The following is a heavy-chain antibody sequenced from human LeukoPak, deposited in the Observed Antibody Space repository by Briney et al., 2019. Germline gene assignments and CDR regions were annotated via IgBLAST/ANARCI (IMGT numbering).Heavy chain of an antibody. D-gene: IGHD1-26*01. Sequence: GGSLRLSCVASGFTFRNTWMSWVRQAPGKGLEWVANINQDASTKRYVDSVKGRFTISRDNAKNSLYLQMNSLRAEHTAVYYCARDQSGNLDYWGQGTLVTVSA. V-gene: IGHV3-7*01. CDR3: ARDQSGNLDY. J-gene: IGHJ4*02. CDR2: INQDASTK. CDR1: GFTFRNTW.